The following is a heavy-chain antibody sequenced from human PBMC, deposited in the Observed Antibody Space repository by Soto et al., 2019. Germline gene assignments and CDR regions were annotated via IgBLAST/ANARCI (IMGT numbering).Heavy chain of an antibody. CDR2: INPNSGGT. CDR1: GYTFTDYY. J-gene: IGHJ6*02. V-gene: IGHV1-2*02. CDR3: ARDPTTVTRGYYYGMDV. Sequence: GASVKVSCKASGYTFTDYYLHWVRQAPGQGLEWMGWINPNSGGTNYGQKFQGRVTMTSDTSISTAYMELSRLRSDDTAVYFCARDPTTVTRGYYYGMDVWGQGTTVTVSS. D-gene: IGHD4-17*01.